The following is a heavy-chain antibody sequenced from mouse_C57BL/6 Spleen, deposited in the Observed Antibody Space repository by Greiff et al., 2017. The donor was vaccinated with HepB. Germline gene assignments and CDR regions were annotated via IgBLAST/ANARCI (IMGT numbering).Heavy chain of an antibody. CDR2: IYPGDGDT. CDR1: GYAFSSSW. V-gene: IGHV1-82*01. J-gene: IGHJ2*01. D-gene: IGHD1-3*01. CDR3: AREVGNYFDD. Sequence: VQLQQSGPELVKPGASVKISCKASGYAFSSSWMNWVKQRPGKGLEWIGRIYPGDGDTNYNGKFKGKATLTADKPSSTAYMQLSSLTSEDSAVYFCAREVGNYFDDWGQGTTLTVSS.